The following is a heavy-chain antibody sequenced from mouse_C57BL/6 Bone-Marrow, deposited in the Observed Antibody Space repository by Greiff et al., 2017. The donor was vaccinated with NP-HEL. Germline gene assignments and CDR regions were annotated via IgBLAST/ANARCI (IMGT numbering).Heavy chain of an antibody. CDR2: IYPRSGNT. CDR3: ANVLDYYGSSYWYFDV. J-gene: IGHJ1*03. D-gene: IGHD1-1*01. Sequence: QVQLQQSGAELARPGASVKLSCKASGYTFTSYGISWVKQRTGQGLEWIGEIYPRSGNTYYNEKFKGKATLTADKSSSTAYMELRSLTSEDSAVYFCANVLDYYGSSYWYFDVWGTGTTVTVSS. V-gene: IGHV1-81*01. CDR1: GYTFTSYG.